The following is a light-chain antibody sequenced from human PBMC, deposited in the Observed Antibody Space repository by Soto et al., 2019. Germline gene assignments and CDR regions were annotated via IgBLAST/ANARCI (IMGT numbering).Light chain of an antibody. CDR1: SSDVGAYNF. CDR2: DVS. Sequence: QSALTQPRSVSGSPGQSVTISCTGTSSDVGAYNFVSWYQHNPGKAPKLMIFDVSARPSGVPDRFSGSKSANTASLTISGLQTEDEADYYCCAYAGSGTVVFGGGTKLTVL. V-gene: IGLV2-11*01. CDR3: CAYAGSGTVV. J-gene: IGLJ3*02.